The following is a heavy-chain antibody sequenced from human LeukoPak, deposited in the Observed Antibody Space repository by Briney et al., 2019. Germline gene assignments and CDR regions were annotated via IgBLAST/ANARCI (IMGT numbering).Heavy chain of an antibody. CDR1: GYSISSGYY. D-gene: IGHD1-1*01. CDR2: INHSGST. CDR3: ARQFGVEI. Sequence: SETLSLTCAVSGYSISSGYYWGWIRQPPGKGLEWIGSINHSGSTYYSPSLKSRVTISIYTSKNQFSLKLSSVTAADTAAYYCARQFGVEIWGQGTMVTVSS. J-gene: IGHJ3*02. V-gene: IGHV4-38-2*01.